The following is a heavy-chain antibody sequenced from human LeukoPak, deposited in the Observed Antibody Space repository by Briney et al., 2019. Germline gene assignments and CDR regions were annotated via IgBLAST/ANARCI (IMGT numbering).Heavy chain of an antibody. CDR1: GGAISSGSYY. V-gene: IGHV4-39*07. CDR2: INHSGST. D-gene: IGHD3-9*01. CDR3: AREGRDILTVIYYYYMDV. J-gene: IGHJ6*03. Sequence: NPSETLSLTCIVSGGAISSGSYYWGWIRRPPGKGLEWIREINHSGSTNYNPSLKSRVTISADTSKNQFSLKLSSVTAADTAVYYCAREGRDILTVIYYYYMDVWGKGTTVTISS.